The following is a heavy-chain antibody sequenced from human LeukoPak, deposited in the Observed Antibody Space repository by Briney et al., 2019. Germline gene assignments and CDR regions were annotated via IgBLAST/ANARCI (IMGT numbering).Heavy chain of an antibody. Sequence: PSETLSLTCTVSGGSISSGSYYWSWIRQPAGKGLEWIGRIYTSGSTNYNPSLKSRVTISVDTSKNQFSLKLSSVTAADTAVYYCARVDGGSYNWFDPWGQGTLVTVSS. CDR1: GGSISSGSYY. CDR2: IYTSGST. J-gene: IGHJ5*02. CDR3: ARVDGGSYNWFDP. D-gene: IGHD2-15*01. V-gene: IGHV4-61*02.